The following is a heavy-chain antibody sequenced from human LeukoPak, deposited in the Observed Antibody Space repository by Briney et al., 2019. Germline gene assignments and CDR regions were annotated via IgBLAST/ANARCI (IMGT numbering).Heavy chain of an antibody. Sequence: SETPSLTCTVSGGSISSYYWSWIRQPAGKGLEWIGRIYTSGSTNYNPSLKSRVTMSVDTSKNQFSLKLSSVTAADTAVYYCARDTYYYDSSGYTLFDYWGQGTLVTVSS. D-gene: IGHD3-22*01. CDR2: IYTSGST. CDR3: ARDTYYYDSSGYTLFDY. V-gene: IGHV4-4*07. CDR1: GGSISSYY. J-gene: IGHJ4*02.